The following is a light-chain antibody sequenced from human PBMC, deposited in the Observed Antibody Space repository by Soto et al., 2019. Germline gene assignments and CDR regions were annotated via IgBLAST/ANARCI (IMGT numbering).Light chain of an antibody. J-gene: IGLJ1*01. CDR2: DVS. CDR1: SSDVGGYNY. V-gene: IGLV2-14*01. CDR3: SSYTSSSTLVV. Sequence: SALTQPAAVAGSPGQSITISCTGTSSDVGGYNYVSWYQQHPGKAPKLMIYDVSNRPSGVSNRFSGSKSGNTASLTISGLQAEDEADYSCSSYTSSSTLVVFATGTKVTV.